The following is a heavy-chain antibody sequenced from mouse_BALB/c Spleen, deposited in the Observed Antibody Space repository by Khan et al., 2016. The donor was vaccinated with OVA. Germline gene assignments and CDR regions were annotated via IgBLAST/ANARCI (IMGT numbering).Heavy chain of an antibody. CDR3: ARGRAY. V-gene: IGHV3-2*02. D-gene: IGHD3-3*01. J-gene: IGHJ3*01. CDR2: IHYSGST. CDR1: GYSITSDYA. Sequence: EVQLVESGPGLVKPSQSLSLTCTVTGYSITSDYAWNWIRQFPGNKLGWMGYIHYSGSTSYIPSLKSRISITRDTSKNQFFLHLHSVTSEDTATYYCARGRAYWGQGTLVTVSA.